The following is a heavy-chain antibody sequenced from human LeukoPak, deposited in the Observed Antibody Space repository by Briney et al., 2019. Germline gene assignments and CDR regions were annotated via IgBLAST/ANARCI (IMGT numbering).Heavy chain of an antibody. V-gene: IGHV4-4*07. Sequence: WETLSLTCTVPGGHSRSYYCSRIRQPSGKGPELIRRIYSSGSPKYNPSLKSRVTQLVDTSKNPFSLKVSSVTAADTAVYYCAYSTLYYYYYMDVWGKGTTVTVSS. J-gene: IGHJ6*03. D-gene: IGHD4-11*01. CDR1: GGHSRSYY. CDR3: AYSTLYYYYYMDV. CDR2: IYSSGSP.